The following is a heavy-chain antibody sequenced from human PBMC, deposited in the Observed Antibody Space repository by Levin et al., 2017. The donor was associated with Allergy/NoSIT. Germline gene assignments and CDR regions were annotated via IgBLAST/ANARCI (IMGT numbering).Heavy chain of an antibody. CDR1: GYTFSNNW. CDR3: ARTRRGYSYGLEPVDH. J-gene: IGHJ4*02. CDR2: IFPGDSDT. V-gene: IGHV5-51*01. Sequence: GESLKISCQASGYTFSNNWIVWVRQMPGKGLEWMGVIFPGDSDTRYSPSFEAQVTFSADKSINTAYMQWSSLKASDTAIYYCARTRRGYSYGLEPVDHWGQGTLVTVSS. D-gene: IGHD5-18*01.